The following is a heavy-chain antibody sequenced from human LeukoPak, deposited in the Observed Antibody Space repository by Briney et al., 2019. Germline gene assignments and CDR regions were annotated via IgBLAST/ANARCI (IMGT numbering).Heavy chain of an antibody. V-gene: IGHV3-21*01. CDR1: GFTFSSYF. CDR3: ARDGLGYCTGGSCYERDYYYYMDV. CDR2: ISSSSSYI. Sequence: GGSLRLSCAASGFTFSSYFMNWVRQAPGKGLEWVSSISSSSSYIYYADSVKGRFTISRDNAKNSLYLQMNSLRAEDTAVYYCARDGLGYCTGGSCYERDYYYYMDVWGKGTTVTVSS. J-gene: IGHJ6*03. D-gene: IGHD2-15*01.